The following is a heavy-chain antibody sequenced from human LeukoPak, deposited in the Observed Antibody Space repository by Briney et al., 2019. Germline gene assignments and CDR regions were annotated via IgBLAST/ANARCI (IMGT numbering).Heavy chain of an antibody. D-gene: IGHD4-23*01. CDR1: GGSFSGYY. CDR3: ARGNSDGHWFDP. Sequence: PSETLSLTCAVYGGSFSGYYWSWIRQPPGKGLEWIGYIYYSGSTYYNPSLKSRVTISVDTSKNQFSLKLSSVTAADTAVYYCARGNSDGHWFDPRGQGTLVTVSS. CDR2: IYYSGST. J-gene: IGHJ5*02. V-gene: IGHV4-34*09.